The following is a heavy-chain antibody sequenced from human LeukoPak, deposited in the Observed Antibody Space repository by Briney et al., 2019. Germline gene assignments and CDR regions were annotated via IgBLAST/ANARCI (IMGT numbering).Heavy chain of an antibody. Sequence: GGSLRLSCAASGFTFSSYSMNWVRQAPGKGLEWVSSISSSSSYIYYADSMKGRFTISRDNAKNSLYLQMNSLRAEDTAVYYCARQYSSGWYEGLDWFDPWGQGTLVTVSS. J-gene: IGHJ5*02. CDR2: ISSSSSYI. D-gene: IGHD6-19*01. CDR3: ARQYSSGWYEGLDWFDP. V-gene: IGHV3-21*01. CDR1: GFTFSSYS.